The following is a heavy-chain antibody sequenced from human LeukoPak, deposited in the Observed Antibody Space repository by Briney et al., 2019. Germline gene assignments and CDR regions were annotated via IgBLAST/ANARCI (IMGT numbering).Heavy chain of an antibody. V-gene: IGHV3-21*01. D-gene: IGHD2-2*01. J-gene: IGHJ4*02. CDR1: GFTFSSYS. Sequence: GGSLRLSCAASGFTFSSYSMNWVRQAPGKGLEWVSSISSSSSYIYYADSVKGRFTISRDNAKNSLYLQMNSLRAEDTAVYYCARDRDIVVVLDYWGQGTLVTVSS. CDR2: ISSSSSYI. CDR3: ARDRDIVVVLDY.